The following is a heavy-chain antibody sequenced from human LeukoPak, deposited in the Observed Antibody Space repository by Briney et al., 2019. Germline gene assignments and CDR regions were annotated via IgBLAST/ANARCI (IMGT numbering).Heavy chain of an antibody. CDR3: ARGGKHFDWLLSNIFEDTYDY. CDR1: GYTLTELS. Sequence: VASVKVSCKVSGYTLTELSMHWVRQAPGKGLEWMGGFDPEDGETIYAQKFQGRVTITADKSTSTAYMELSSLRSEDTAVYYCARGGKHFDWLLSNIFEDTYDYWGQGTLVTVSS. J-gene: IGHJ4*02. V-gene: IGHV1-24*01. D-gene: IGHD3-9*01. CDR2: FDPEDGET.